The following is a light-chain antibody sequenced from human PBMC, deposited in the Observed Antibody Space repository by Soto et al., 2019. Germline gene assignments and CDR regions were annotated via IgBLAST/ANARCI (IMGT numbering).Light chain of an antibody. CDR2: DTN. CDR1: KSNVGRNY. Sequence: QSVLTQPPSVSAAPGQTVTVSCSGNKSNVGRNYVSWYQQFPGTAPRLLIYDTNKRPSGIPGRFSGSKSGTSATLGNTGLQTGDEAIYYCGTWDSRLSGVLFGGGTKLTVL. CDR3: GTWDSRLSGVL. V-gene: IGLV1-51*01. J-gene: IGLJ2*01.